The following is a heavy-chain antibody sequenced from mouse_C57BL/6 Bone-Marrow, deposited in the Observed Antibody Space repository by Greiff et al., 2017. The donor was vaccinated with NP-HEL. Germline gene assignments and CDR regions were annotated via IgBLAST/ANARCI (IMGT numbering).Heavy chain of an antibody. CDR2: INPGSGGT. CDR3: ARGDVYFDY. D-gene: IGHD3-3*01. V-gene: IGHV1-54*01. J-gene: IGHJ2*01. Sequence: QVQLQQSGAELVRPGTSVKVSCKASGYAFTNYLIEWVKQRPGQGLEWIGVINPGSGGTNYNEKFKGKATLTADKSSSTAYMQLSSLTSEDSAVDFCARGDVYFDYWGQGTTLTVSS. CDR1: GYAFTNYL.